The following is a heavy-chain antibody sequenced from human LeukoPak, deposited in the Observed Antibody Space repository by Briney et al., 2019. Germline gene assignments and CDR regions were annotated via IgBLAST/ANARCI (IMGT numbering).Heavy chain of an antibody. Sequence: SETLSLTCTVSGGSISSSSYYWGWIRQPPGKGLEWIGSIYYSGSTYYNPSLKSRVTISVDTSKNRFSLKLSSVTAADTAVYYCARCFRGVIDYWGQGTLVTVSS. CDR2: IYYSGST. J-gene: IGHJ4*02. V-gene: IGHV4-39*01. D-gene: IGHD3-10*01. CDR3: ARCFRGVIDY. CDR1: GGSISSSSYY.